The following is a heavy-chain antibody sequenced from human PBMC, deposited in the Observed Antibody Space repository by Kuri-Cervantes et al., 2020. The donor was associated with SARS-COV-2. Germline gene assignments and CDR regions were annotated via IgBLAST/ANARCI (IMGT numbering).Heavy chain of an antibody. CDR3: ARYCSSTSCHRRPGVFDY. Sequence: GESLKISCAVYGGSFSGYYWSWVRQAPGKGLEWVSYISSSGSTIYYADSVKGRFTISRDNAKNSLYLQMNSLRAEDTAVYYCARYCSSTSCHRRPGVFDYWGQGTLVTVSS. CDR2: ISSSGSTI. V-gene: IGHV3-11*04. D-gene: IGHD2-2*01. CDR1: GGSFSGYY. J-gene: IGHJ4*02.